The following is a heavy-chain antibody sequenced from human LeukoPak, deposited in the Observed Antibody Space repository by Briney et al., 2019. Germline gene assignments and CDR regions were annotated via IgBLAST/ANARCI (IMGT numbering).Heavy chain of an antibody. CDR1: GYTFTSYG. Sequence: ASVKVSCKASGYTFTSYGISWVRQAPGQGLEWMGWISAYNDNTNYAQKLQGRVTMTTDTSTSTAYMELRSLRSDDTAVYYCARDLPNIVVVPAANWFDPWGQGTLVTVSS. J-gene: IGHJ5*02. CDR3: ARDLPNIVVVPAANWFDP. V-gene: IGHV1-18*01. D-gene: IGHD2-2*01. CDR2: ISAYNDNT.